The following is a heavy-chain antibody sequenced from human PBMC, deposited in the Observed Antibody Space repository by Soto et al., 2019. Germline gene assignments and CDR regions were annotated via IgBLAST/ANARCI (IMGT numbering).Heavy chain of an antibody. D-gene: IGHD3-10*01. CDR1: GYTFTNYD. V-gene: IGHV1-8*01. CDR3: TRAQFEFGSYFGLDF. Sequence: QVHLVQSGAEVKQPGASVRVSCKASGYTFTNYDITWVRQATGQGLEWMGWMNPDSENTGSPQKFQGRVTMTVNTSINTAYMELTSLRSEDTAVYYCTRAQFEFGSYFGLDFWGQGTTVTVSS. CDR2: MNPDSENT. J-gene: IGHJ6*02.